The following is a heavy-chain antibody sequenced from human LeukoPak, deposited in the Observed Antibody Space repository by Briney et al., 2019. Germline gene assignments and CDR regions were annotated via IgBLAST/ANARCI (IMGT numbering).Heavy chain of an antibody. Sequence: ASVKVSCKASGYTFTSYAMHWVRQAPGQRLEWMGWINAGNGNTKYSQKFQGRVTITRDTSARTAYMELSSLRSEDTAVYYCAREDPPVLLWFGELRSAFDPWGQGTLVTVSS. CDR2: INAGNGNT. V-gene: IGHV1-3*01. J-gene: IGHJ5*02. D-gene: IGHD3-10*01. CDR1: GYTFTSYA. CDR3: AREDPPVLLWFGELRSAFDP.